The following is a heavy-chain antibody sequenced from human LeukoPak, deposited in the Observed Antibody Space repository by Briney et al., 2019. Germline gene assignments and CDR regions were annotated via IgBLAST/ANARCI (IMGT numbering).Heavy chain of an antibody. CDR3: ARYLHYYYYYYMDV. J-gene: IGHJ6*03. CDR2: ISAYNGNT. CDR1: GYTFTSYG. Sequence: ASVKVSWKASGYTFTSYGISWVRQAPGQGLEWMGWISAYNGNTNYAQKLQGRVTMTTDTSTSTAYMELRSLRADDTAVYYCARYLHYYYYYYMDVWGKGTTVTVSS. V-gene: IGHV1-18*01.